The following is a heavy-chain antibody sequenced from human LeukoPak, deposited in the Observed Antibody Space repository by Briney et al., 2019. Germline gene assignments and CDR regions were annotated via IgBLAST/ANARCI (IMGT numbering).Heavy chain of an antibody. V-gene: IGHV3-21*01. CDR2: ISSSSSYI. D-gene: IGHD3-9*01. Sequence: PGGSLRLSCAASGFTFSSYSMNWVRQAPGKGLEWVSSISSSSSYIYYADSVKGRFTISRDNSKNTLYLQMNSLRAEDTAVYYCARAIPHYDILTGYLVSADNFDYWGQGTLVTVSS. CDR1: GFTFSSYS. CDR3: ARAIPHYDILTGYLVSADNFDY. J-gene: IGHJ4*02.